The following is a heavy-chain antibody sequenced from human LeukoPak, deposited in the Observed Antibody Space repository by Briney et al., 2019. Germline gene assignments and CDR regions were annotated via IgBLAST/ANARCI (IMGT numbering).Heavy chain of an antibody. V-gene: IGHV4-4*09. J-gene: IGHJ4*02. Sequence: SETLSLTCSVSGGSISSFYWNWIRQPPGKGLEWIGDIYSSGNTNYSPSLQSRVTISVDTSKNQFSLQLSSVTAADTAVYYCARVEYFDSSGYYSFDYWGQGTLVTVSS. CDR1: GGSISSFY. CDR3: ARVEYFDSSGYYSFDY. D-gene: IGHD3-22*01. CDR2: IYSSGNT.